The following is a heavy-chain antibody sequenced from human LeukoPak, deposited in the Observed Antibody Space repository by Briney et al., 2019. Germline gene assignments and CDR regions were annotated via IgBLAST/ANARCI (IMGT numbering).Heavy chain of an antibody. CDR1: GYTFTSYY. Sequence: GASVKVSCKASGYTFTSYYMHWVRQAPGQGREWMGIINPSGGSTSYAQKLQGRVTMTRDTSTSTVYMELSSLRSEDTAVYYCARSRLGYSYGLNLFDYWGQGTLVTVSS. CDR2: INPSGGST. J-gene: IGHJ4*02. D-gene: IGHD5-18*01. CDR3: ARSRLGYSYGLNLFDY. V-gene: IGHV1-46*04.